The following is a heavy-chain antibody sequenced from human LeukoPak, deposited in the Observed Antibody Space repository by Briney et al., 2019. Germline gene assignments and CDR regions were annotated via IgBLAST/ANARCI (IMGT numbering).Heavy chain of an antibody. J-gene: IGHJ5*02. CDR1: GGSISSSNW. D-gene: IGHD4-23*01. CDR2: IYHSGST. Sequence: SETLSLTCAVSGGSISSSNWWSWVRQPPGKGLEWIGEIYHSGSTNYNPSLKSRVTISVDTSKNQFSLKLSSVTAADTAVYYCARGGRRTVATSGWFDPWGQGTLVTVSS. V-gene: IGHV4-4*02. CDR3: ARGGRRTVATSGWFDP.